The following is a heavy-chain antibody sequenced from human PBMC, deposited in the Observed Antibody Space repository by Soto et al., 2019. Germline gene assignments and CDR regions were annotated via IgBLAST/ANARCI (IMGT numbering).Heavy chain of an antibody. J-gene: IGHJ6*02. CDR1: GFTFSSYG. Sequence: GGSLRLSCAASGFTFSSYGMHWVRQAPGKGLEWVAVIWYDGSNKYYADSVKGRFTISRDNSKNTLYLQMNSLRAEDTAVYYCARDIYCSGGSCYIGYYYGMDVWGQGTTVTVSS. CDR3: ARDIYCSGGSCYIGYYYGMDV. V-gene: IGHV3-33*01. D-gene: IGHD2-15*01. CDR2: IWYDGSNK.